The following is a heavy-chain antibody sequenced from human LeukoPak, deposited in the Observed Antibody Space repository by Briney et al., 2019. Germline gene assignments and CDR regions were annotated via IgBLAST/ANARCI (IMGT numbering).Heavy chain of an antibody. J-gene: IGHJ6*02. CDR3: AITYYYDSSGYYQHYYYYYGMDV. CDR1: GYTFTSYG. Sequence: ASVKVSCTASGYTFTSYGISWVRQAPGRGLEWMGWISAYNGNTNYAQKLLGRVTMTTDTSTSTAYMELRSLRSDDTAVYYCAITYYYDSSGYYQHYYYYYGMDVWGQGTTVTVSS. CDR2: ISAYNGNT. V-gene: IGHV1-18*01. D-gene: IGHD3-22*01.